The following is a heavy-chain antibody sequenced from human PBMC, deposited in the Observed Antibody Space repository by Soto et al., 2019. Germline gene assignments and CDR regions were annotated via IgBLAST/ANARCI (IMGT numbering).Heavy chain of an antibody. V-gene: IGHV3-21*01. Sequence: VGSLRLSCISSVCTFRTYTMNCVRDAPGKGLEWVSGIRGFSPYTFYAESVKGRFTISRDNAKNSLYLQMNSLRAEDTAVYYFGKDRGYDAHDYYYNAMELLGQGTMVIVSS. CDR2: IRGFSPYT. J-gene: IGHJ6*01. CDR1: VCTFRTYT. CDR3: GKDRGYDAHDYYYNAMEL. D-gene: IGHD2-15*01.